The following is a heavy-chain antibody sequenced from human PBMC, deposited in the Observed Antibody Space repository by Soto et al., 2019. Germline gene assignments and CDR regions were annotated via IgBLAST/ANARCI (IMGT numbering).Heavy chain of an antibody. V-gene: IGHV3-23*01. CDR1: GFTFSSYA. Sequence: EVQLLESGGGLVQPGGSLRLSCAASGFTFSSYAMSWVRQAPGKGLEWVSAISGSGGSTYYPDSVKGRFTISRDNSKNTLYLQMNSLRAEDTAVYYCAKGGVYDILPGEYYFDYWGQGTLVTVSS. J-gene: IGHJ4*02. CDR3: AKGGVYDILPGEYYFDY. D-gene: IGHD3-9*01. CDR2: ISGSGGST.